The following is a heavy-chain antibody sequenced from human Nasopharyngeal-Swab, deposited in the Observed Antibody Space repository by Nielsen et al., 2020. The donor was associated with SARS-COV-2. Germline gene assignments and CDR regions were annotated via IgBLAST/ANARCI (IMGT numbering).Heavy chain of an antibody. CDR2: IYYSGST. CDR1: GGSISSSSYY. J-gene: IGHJ6*02. V-gene: IGHV4-39*07. Sequence: GSLRLSCTVSGGSISSSSYYWGWIRQPPGKGLEWIGSIYYSGSTYYNPSLKSRVTISVDTSKNQFSLKLSSVTAADTAVYYCARDQGHGMDVWGQGTTVTVSS. CDR3: ARDQGHGMDV.